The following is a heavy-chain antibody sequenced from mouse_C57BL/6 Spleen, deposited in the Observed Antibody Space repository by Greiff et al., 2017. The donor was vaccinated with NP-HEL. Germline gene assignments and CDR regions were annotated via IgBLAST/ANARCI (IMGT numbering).Heavy chain of an antibody. V-gene: IGHV1-81*01. CDR3: ARGVITTVVGYWYFDV. D-gene: IGHD1-1*01. CDR2: IYPRSGNT. CDR1: GYTFTSYG. J-gene: IGHJ1*03. Sequence: QVQLQQSGAELARPGASVKLSCKASGYTFTSYGISWVKQRTGQGLEWIGEIYPRSGNTYYNEKFKGKATLTADKSSSTAYMELRSLTSEDSAVYFCARGVITTVVGYWYFDVWGTGTTVTVSS.